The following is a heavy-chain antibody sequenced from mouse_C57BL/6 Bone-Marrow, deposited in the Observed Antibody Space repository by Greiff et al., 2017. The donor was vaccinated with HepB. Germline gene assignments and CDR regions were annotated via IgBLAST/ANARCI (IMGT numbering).Heavy chain of an antibody. D-gene: IGHD1-1*01. CDR2: IYPRSGNT. CDR1: GYTFTSYG. V-gene: IGHV1-81*01. Sequence: VKLMESGAELARPGASVKLSCKASGYTFTSYGISWVKQRTGQGLEWIGEIYPRSGNTYYNEKFKGKATLTADKSSSTAYMELRSLTSEDSAVYFCARRDGSSYAMDYWGQGTSVTVSS. J-gene: IGHJ4*01. CDR3: ARRDGSSYAMDY.